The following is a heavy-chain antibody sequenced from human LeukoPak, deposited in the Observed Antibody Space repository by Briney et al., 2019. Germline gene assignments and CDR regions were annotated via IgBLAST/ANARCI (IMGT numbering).Heavy chain of an antibody. CDR1: GGSISSSNW. CDR3: ARIGTAMVTIDY. CDR2: IYHSGST. V-gene: IGHV4-4*02. Sequence: PSETLSLTCAVSGGSISSSNWWSWVRQPPGKGLEWFGEIYHSGSTNYNPSLKSRVTISVDKPKNQFSLKLSSVTAADTAVYYCARIGTAMVTIDYWGQGTLVTVSS. J-gene: IGHJ4*02. D-gene: IGHD5-18*01.